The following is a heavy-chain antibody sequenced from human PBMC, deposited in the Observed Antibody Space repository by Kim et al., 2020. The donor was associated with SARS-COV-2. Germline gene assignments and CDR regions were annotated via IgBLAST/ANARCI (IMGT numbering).Heavy chain of an antibody. J-gene: IGHJ4*02. CDR2: IYSGGST. V-gene: IGHV3-66*01. D-gene: IGHD4-4*01. CDR1: GFTVSSNY. CDR3: ARAPDYSNYDY. Sequence: GGSLRLSCAASGFTVSSNYMSWVRQAPGKGLEWVSVIYSGGSTYYADSVKGRFTISRDNSKNTLYLQMNSLRAEDTAVYYCARAPDYSNYDYWGQGTLVTVSS.